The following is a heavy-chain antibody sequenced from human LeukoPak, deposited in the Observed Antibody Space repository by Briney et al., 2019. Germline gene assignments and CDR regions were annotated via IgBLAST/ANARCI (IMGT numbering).Heavy chain of an antibody. CDR2: ISSGSSYI. CDR1: GFPFDKCS. J-gene: IGHJ4*02. Sequence: PGGSLRLSCAASGFPFDKCSVNWVRQAPGKGLEWVSSISSGSSYIYYADSVMGRFTISRDNAKNSLYLQMNSLRAEDTAVYYCARDPRGVNNYWGQGTLVTVSS. D-gene: IGHD3-10*01. CDR3: ARDPRGVNNY. V-gene: IGHV3-21*01.